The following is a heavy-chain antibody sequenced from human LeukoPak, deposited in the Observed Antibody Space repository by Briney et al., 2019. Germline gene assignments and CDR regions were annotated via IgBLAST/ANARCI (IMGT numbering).Heavy chain of an antibody. J-gene: IGHJ4*02. Sequence: ASVKVSCKASGYTFSNYDINWVPQATGQGLEWMGYMNPNSGHTVYAQKFQGRVTITRDTSISTAYIGLSSLRFDDTAVYYCARVPRESNSHWGQGTLVTVSS. CDR1: GYTFSNYD. CDR3: ARVPRESNSH. D-gene: IGHD1-1*01. CDR2: MNPNSGHT. V-gene: IGHV1-8*01.